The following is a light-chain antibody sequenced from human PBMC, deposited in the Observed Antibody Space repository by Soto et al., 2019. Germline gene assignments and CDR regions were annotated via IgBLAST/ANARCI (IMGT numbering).Light chain of an antibody. CDR2: HVS. Sequence: QSVLTQPASVSGSPGQSITISCTGTSSDVGGYNYVSWYQQHPAKVPKLMIYHVSNRPSGVPDRFSGSKSGNTASLTISGLQAEDEADYYCYSYTTSTTYVFGTGTKVTVL. J-gene: IGLJ1*01. CDR1: SSDVGGYNY. V-gene: IGLV2-14*01. CDR3: YSYTTSTTYV.